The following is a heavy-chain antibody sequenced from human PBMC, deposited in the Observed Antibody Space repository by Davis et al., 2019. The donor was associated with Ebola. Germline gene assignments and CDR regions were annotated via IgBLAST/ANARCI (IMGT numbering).Heavy chain of an antibody. CDR3: AKAGHCANYCSFDS. CDR1: GFTFSTYA. CDR2: VSGRSTTI. Sequence: PGGSLRLSCAASGFTFSTYAMGWVRQAPGKGLEWVSVVSGRSTTIYYADSVKGRFTISRDNSKNTLYLQMNSLRAEDTAVYYCAKAGHCANYCSFDSWGQGTLVTVSS. V-gene: IGHV3-23*01. D-gene: IGHD4/OR15-4a*01. J-gene: IGHJ4*02.